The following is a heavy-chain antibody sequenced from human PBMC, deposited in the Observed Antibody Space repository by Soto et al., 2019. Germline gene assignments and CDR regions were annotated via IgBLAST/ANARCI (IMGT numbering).Heavy chain of an antibody. Sequence: PSETLSLTCTVSGGSISSSSYYWGWIRQPPGKGLEWIGYIYYSGSTNYNPSLKGRVTISVDTSKNQFSLKLSSVTAEDTAVYYCAGGIAAAGGFSYYYYGMDVWGQGTTVTVSS. CDR3: AGGIAAAGGFSYYYYGMDV. CDR1: GGSISSSSYY. CDR2: IYYSGST. V-gene: IGHV4-61*05. D-gene: IGHD6-13*01. J-gene: IGHJ6*02.